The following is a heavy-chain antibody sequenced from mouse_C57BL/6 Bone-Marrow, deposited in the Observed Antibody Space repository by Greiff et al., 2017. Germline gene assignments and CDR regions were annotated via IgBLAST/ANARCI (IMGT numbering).Heavy chain of an antibody. CDR3: ERENYYYSSAWFAY. CDR2: FDPSDSYT. CDR1: GYTFTSYW. V-gene: IGHV1-69*01. D-gene: IGHD1-1*01. J-gene: IGHJ3*01. Sequence: VQLQQPGAELVMPGASVKLSCKASGYTFTSYWMHWVKQRPGQGLEWIGDFDPSDSYTNYNQKFKGKSTLTVDKSSSTAYMQLSSLTSEASAVYYCERENYYYSSAWFAYWGQGTLVTVSA.